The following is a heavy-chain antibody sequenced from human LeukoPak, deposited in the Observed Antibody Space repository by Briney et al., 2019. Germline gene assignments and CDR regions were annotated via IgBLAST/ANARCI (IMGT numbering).Heavy chain of an antibody. CDR1: GYNFEILG. J-gene: IGHJ2*01. CDR2: ISAYEGNT. V-gene: IGHV1-18*01. D-gene: IGHD5-24*01. CDR3: ARTLGGFTVDRATGFDL. Sequence: ASVKVSCKASGYNFEILGISWVRQAPGQGLEWMGWISAYEGNTDYAQKFEDRVTMTTDTSTNTAYMDLRNLTSDDTALYYCARTLGGFTVDRATGFDLWGRGTLVTVSS.